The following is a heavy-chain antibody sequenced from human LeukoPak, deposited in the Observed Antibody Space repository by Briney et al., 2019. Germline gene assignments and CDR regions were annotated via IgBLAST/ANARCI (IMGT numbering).Heavy chain of an antibody. CDR1: GYTLTELS. J-gene: IGHJ4*02. CDR2: FDPEDGET. V-gene: IGHV1-24*01. D-gene: IGHD3-10*01. Sequence: SVKVSCKVSGYTLTELSMHWVRQAPGKGLEWMGGFDPEDGETIYAQKFQGRVTMTEDTSTDTAYMELSSLRSEDTAVYYCAKFGEESTPQFDYWGQGTLVTVSS. CDR3: AKFGEESTPQFDY.